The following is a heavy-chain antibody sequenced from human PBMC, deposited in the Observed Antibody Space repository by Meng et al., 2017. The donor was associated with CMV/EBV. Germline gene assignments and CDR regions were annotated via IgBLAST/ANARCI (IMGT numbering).Heavy chain of an antibody. D-gene: IGHD6-13*01. CDR3: ARDEITAAYYGMDV. V-gene: IGHV3-21*01. CDR1: GFTFSSYI. J-gene: IGHJ6*02. CDR2: ISSSSRYI. Sequence: GGSLRPSGAASGFTFSSYIMNWVRQAPGKGLEWVSSISSSSRYIYYADSVKGRFTISRDNAKNPLYLQMNSLRAKDTAVYYCARDEITAAYYGMDVWGQGTTVTVSS.